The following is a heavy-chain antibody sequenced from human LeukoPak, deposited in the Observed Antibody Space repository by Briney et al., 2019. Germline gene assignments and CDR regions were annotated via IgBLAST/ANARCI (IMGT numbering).Heavy chain of an antibody. CDR2: TKQDGSEK. J-gene: IGHJ4*02. CDR3: ARSLWPEDY. V-gene: IGHV3-7*01. D-gene: IGHD5-18*01. Sequence: TGGSLRLSCAASGFTFSSYWMSWVRQAPGKGLEWVANTKQDGSEKNYVDSVKGRFTISRDNAKTSLYLQMNSLRAEDTAVYYCARSLWPEDYWGQGTLVTVSS. CDR1: GFTFSSYW.